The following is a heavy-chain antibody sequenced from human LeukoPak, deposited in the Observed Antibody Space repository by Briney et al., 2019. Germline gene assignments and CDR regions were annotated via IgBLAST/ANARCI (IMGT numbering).Heavy chain of an antibody. CDR1: GFIFNNYV. Sequence: QPGGSLRLSCAASGFIFNNYVMSWVRQAPGKGLEWVSAISGDGARTYYADSVKGRFTISRDNSKNTLDLQMNSLRAEDTAIYYCAKTVVVITFRFDSWGQGSLVTVSS. V-gene: IGHV3-23*01. D-gene: IGHD2-21*01. J-gene: IGHJ4*02. CDR3: AKTVVVITFRFDS. CDR2: ISGDGART.